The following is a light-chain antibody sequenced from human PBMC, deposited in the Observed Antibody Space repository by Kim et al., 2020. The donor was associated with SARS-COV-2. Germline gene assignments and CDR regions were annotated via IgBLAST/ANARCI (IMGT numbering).Light chain of an antibody. CDR2: RDN. Sequence: TATLTCTGNSNNVGDQGAAWLQHHQGHPPKLLSYRDNNRPSGISERLSASRSGNTASLTITGLQPEDEADYYCSAWDSSLSVWVFGGGTQLTVL. V-gene: IGLV10-54*01. CDR3: SAWDSSLSVWV. CDR1: SNNVGDQG. J-gene: IGLJ3*02.